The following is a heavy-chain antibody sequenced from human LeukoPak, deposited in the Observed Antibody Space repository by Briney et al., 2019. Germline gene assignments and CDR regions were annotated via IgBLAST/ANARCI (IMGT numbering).Heavy chain of an antibody. V-gene: IGHV1-8*01. Sequence: ASVKVSCKASGYTFTSYDINWVRQATGQGLEWMGWMNPNSGNTGYAQKFQGRVTMTRNTSMSTAYMELSSLRSEDTAVYYCARNLRRVYYYYGMDIWGQGTTVTVSS. J-gene: IGHJ6*02. CDR1: GYTFTSYD. D-gene: IGHD5-12*01. CDR3: ARNLRRVYYYYGMDI. CDR2: MNPNSGNT.